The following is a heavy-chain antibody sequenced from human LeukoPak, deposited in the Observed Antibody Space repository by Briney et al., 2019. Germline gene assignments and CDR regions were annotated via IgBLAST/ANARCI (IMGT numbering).Heavy chain of an antibody. D-gene: IGHD5-24*01. J-gene: IGHJ4*02. V-gene: IGHV4-59*11. Sequence: SETLSLTCTVSGGSITSHYWSWIRQPPGKGLEWIGYVYYSGTTNYNPSLKSRVTISVDTSKNQFSADTAVYYCARGRGRDGDNLTRWGQGTLVTVSS. CDR2: VYYSGTT. CDR1: GGSITSHY. CDR3: ARGRGRDGDNLTR.